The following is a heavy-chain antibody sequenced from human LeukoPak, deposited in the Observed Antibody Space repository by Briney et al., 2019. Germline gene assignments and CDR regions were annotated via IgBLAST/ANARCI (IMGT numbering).Heavy chain of an antibody. Sequence: PSETLSRTCAVYGGSFSGYYWSWIRQPPGKGLEWIGEINHSGSTNYNPSLKSRVTISVDTSKNQFSLKLSSVTAADTAVYYCARGRSILAYWGQGTLVTVSS. CDR2: INHSGST. CDR1: GGSFSGYY. D-gene: IGHD2-15*01. V-gene: IGHV4-34*01. J-gene: IGHJ4*02. CDR3: ARGRSILAY.